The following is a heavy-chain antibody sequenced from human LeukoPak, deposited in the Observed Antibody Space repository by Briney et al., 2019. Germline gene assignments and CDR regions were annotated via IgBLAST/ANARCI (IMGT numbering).Heavy chain of an antibody. CDR3: ARDRNYYDSGSYYNDY. CDR2: IKQEGNEK. D-gene: IGHD3-10*01. CDR1: GFTFSNYW. V-gene: IGHV3-7*03. J-gene: IGHJ4*02. Sequence: GGSLRLSCAASGFTFSNYWMSWVRQAPGKGLEWVANIKQEGNEKYYVDSVKGRFTISRDNAKNSLYLQMNSLRAEDTAVYYCARDRNYYDSGSYYNDYWGQGTLVTVSS.